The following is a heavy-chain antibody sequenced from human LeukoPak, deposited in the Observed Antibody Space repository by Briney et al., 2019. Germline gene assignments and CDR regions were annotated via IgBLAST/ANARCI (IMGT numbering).Heavy chain of an antibody. Sequence: GGSLRLSCAASGFTLNGYWMHWVRQAPGKGLVWVSRISSDGSSASYADSLKGRFTMSRDNAKNTLYLQMNSLRAEDTAVYYCARGSAAGDYWGQGTLVTVSS. CDR3: ARGSAAGDY. J-gene: IGHJ4*02. V-gene: IGHV3-74*01. CDR1: GFTLNGYW. D-gene: IGHD3-10*01. CDR2: ISSDGSSA.